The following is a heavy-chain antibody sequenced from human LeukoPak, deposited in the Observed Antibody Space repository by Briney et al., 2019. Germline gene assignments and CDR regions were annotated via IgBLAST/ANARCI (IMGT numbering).Heavy chain of an antibody. D-gene: IGHD6-6*01. J-gene: IGHJ4*02. Sequence: ASVKVSFTASGYTFTSYYMHWVRQAPGQGLEWMGIINPSGGSTSYAQKFQGRVTMTRDMSTSTVYLELSSLRSEDTAVYYCAREGCRSSPTSGFDYWGQGTLVTVSS. CDR3: AREGCRSSPTSGFDY. CDR2: INPSGGST. V-gene: IGHV1-46*01. CDR1: GYTFTSYY.